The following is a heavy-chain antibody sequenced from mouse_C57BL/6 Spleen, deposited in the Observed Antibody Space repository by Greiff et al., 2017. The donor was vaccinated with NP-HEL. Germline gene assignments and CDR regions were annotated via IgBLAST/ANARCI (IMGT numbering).Heavy chain of an antibody. CDR1: GYTFTSYW. J-gene: IGHJ1*03. CDR3: ARIKGYGSSYYLYWYFDV. V-gene: IGHV1-53*01. CDR2: INPSNGGT. D-gene: IGHD1-1*01. Sequence: QVQLQQPGTELVKPGASVKLSCKASGYTFTSYWMHWVKQRPGQGLEWIGNINPSNGGTNYNEKFKSKATLTVDKSSSTAYMPLSSLTSEDSAVYYCARIKGYGSSYYLYWYFDVWGTGTTVTVSS.